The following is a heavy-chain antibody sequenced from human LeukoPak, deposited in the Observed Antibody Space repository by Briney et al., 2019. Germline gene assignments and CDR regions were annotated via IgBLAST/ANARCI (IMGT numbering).Heavy chain of an antibody. D-gene: IGHD2-21*01. CDR1: GGTFSSYA. CDR3: ARVDAYCGGEAGGWFDP. V-gene: IGHV1-69*13. CDR2: IIPIFGTA. J-gene: IGHJ5*02. Sequence: SVKVSCKASGGTFSSYAISWVRQAPGQGLEWMGGIIPIFGTANYAQKIQGRVTITADESTSTAYMELSSLRSEDTAVYYCARVDAYCGGEAGGWFDPWGQGTLVTVSS.